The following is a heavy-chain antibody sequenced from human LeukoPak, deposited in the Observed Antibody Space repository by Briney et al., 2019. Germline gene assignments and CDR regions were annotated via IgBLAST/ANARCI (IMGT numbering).Heavy chain of an antibody. D-gene: IGHD3-10*01. CDR2: IIPIFGTA. Sequence: ASVKVSCKASGGTFSSYAISWVRQAPGQGLEWMGGIIPIFGTANYAQKFQGRVTITADKSTSTAYMELSSLRSEDTAVYYCAGTMVRGVYDHWGQGTLVTVSS. CDR1: GGTFSSYA. V-gene: IGHV1-69*06. J-gene: IGHJ4*02. CDR3: AGTMVRGVYDH.